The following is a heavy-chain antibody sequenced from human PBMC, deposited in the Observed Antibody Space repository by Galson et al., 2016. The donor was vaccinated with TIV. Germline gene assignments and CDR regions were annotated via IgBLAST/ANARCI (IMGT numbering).Heavy chain of an antibody. CDR1: VSDYSIDNDYY. CDR2: INHRGKT. D-gene: IGHD3-3*01. CDR3: ASPFPGGDDFWSAYYDAFDV. Sequence: SETLSLTCSVSVSDYSIDNDYYWAWIRQPPGKGLEWLGTINHRGKTYNNPSLKSRMTMSVDTSKNQFSLKMTSMTAADTAVYYCASPFPGGDDFWSAYYDAFDVWGQGTMVTVSS. J-gene: IGHJ3*01. V-gene: IGHV4-38-2*01.